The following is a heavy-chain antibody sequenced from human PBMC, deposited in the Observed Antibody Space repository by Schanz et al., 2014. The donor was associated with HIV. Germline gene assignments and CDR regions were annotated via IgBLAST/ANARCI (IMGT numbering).Heavy chain of an antibody. V-gene: IGHV3-49*05. D-gene: IGHD3-10*01. CDR1: GFTFSDYP. CDR2: IRSKGYGGTP. J-gene: IGHJ6*02. CDR3: TRLVVRWFGEAYYSMDV. Sequence: EVQLVESGGGLVKPGRSLRLSCTASGFTFSDYPMSWFRQAPGKGLEWVGFIRSKGYGGTPDYAASVKGRFTISRDDSKSIAYLQMNSLKTEDTAVYYCTRLVVRWFGEAYYSMDVWGQGTTVTVAS.